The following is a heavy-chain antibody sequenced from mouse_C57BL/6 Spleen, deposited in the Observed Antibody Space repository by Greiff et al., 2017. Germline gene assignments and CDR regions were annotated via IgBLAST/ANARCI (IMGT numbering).Heavy chain of an antibody. CDR3: ARMDYLDY. CDR1: GFTFSDYG. CDR2: ISSGSSTI. J-gene: IGHJ2*01. Sequence: EVQVVESGGGLVKPGGSLKLSCAASGFTFSDYGMHWVRQAPEKGLEWVAYISSGSSTIYYADTVKGRFTISRDNAKNTLFLQMTSLRSEDTAMYYCARMDYLDYWGQGTTLTVSS. V-gene: IGHV5-17*01.